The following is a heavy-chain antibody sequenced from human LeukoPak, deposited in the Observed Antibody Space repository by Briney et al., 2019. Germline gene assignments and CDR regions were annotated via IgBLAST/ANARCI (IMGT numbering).Heavy chain of an antibody. Sequence: SETLSLTCSVSGGSISTYYWTWIRQPPGKGLEWIGYIYYSGSTNYNPSLKSRVTISVDTSKNQFSLKLSSVTAADTAVYYCARDSKRGAFDIWGQGTMVTVSS. V-gene: IGHV4-59*01. CDR1: GGSISTYY. CDR2: IYYSGST. J-gene: IGHJ3*02. CDR3: ARDSKRGAFDI.